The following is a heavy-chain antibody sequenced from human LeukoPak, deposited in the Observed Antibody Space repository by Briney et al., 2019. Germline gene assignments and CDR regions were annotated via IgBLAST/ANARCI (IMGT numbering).Heavy chain of an antibody. V-gene: IGHV4-39*07. J-gene: IGHJ5*02. CDR1: GGSISSSSYY. D-gene: IGHD2-2*01. Sequence: SETLSLTCTVSGGSISSSSYYWGWIRQPPGKGLEWIGSIYYSGSTYYNPSLKSRVTISVDTSKNKFSLKLSSVTAADTAVYYCAGANIVVVPAATSYNWFDPWGQGTLVTVSS. CDR3: AGANIVVVPAATSYNWFDP. CDR2: IYYSGST.